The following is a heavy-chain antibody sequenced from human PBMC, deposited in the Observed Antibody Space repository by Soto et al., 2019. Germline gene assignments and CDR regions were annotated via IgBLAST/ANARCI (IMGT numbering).Heavy chain of an antibody. D-gene: IGHD6-13*01. CDR3: ARGAPHRIAAAGYHYYYGMDV. CDR1: GGTFSSYA. Sequence: QVQLVQSGAEVKKPGSSVKVSCKASGGTFSSYAISWVRQAPGQGLEWMGGIIPIFGTANYAQKFQGSVTITADESTSTAYMELSSLRSEDTAVYYCARGAPHRIAAAGYHYYYGMDVWGQGTTVTVSS. J-gene: IGHJ6*02. V-gene: IGHV1-69*01. CDR2: IIPIFGTA.